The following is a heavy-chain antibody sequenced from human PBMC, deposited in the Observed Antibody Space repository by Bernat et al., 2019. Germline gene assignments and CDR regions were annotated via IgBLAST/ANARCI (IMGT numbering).Heavy chain of an antibody. CDR2: ISYDGSNK. CDR1: GFTFSSYG. CDR3: AKDSGYSSSWYFDL. V-gene: IGHV3-30*18. Sequence: QVQLVESGGGVVQPGRSLRLSCAASGFTFSSYGMHWVRQAPGKGLEWVAVISYDGSNKYYADSVKDRFTISRDNSKNTLYLQMNSLRAEDTAVYYCAKDSGYSSSWYFDLWGRGTLVTVSS. D-gene: IGHD6-13*01. J-gene: IGHJ2*01.